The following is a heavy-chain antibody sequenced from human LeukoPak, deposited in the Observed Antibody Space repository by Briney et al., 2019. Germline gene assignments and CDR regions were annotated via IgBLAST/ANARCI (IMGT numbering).Heavy chain of an antibody. V-gene: IGHV3-21*01. J-gene: IGHJ6*02. CDR1: GFTFSSYS. CDR3: ARAPTTVTTIAYYYYGMDV. Sequence: GGSLRLSCAASGFTFSSYSMNWVRQAPGKGLEWVSSISSSSSYMYYADSVKGRFTISRDNAKNSLYLQMNSLRAEDTAVYYCARAPTTVTTIAYYYYGMDVWGQGTTVTVSS. D-gene: IGHD4-17*01. CDR2: ISSSSSYM.